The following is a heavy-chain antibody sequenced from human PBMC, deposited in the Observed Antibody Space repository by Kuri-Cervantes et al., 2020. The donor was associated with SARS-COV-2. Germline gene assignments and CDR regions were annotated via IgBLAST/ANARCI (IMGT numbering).Heavy chain of an antibody. D-gene: IGHD5-12*01. CDR1: GDSFSGFY. CDR2: INHSGTT. J-gene: IGHJ6*02. V-gene: IGHV4-34*01. Sequence: GSLRLSCALYGDSFSGFYYSWIRQPPGKGLEWIGDINHSGTTNYNPSLESRVTISLDTSKNQFSLKLSSVTAADTAVYYCARFIVATIAPGEYYYYGMDVWGQGTTVTVSS. CDR3: ARFIVATIAPGEYYYYGMDV.